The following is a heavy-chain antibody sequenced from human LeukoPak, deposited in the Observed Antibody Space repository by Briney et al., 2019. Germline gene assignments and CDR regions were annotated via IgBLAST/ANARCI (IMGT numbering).Heavy chain of an antibody. CDR1: GDSISSTNW. Sequence: KPSETLSLTCAVAGDSISSTNWWSWVRQPPGKGLEWIGEIYHSGKTNYNPSLKSRVTISIDKSKSQFSLKLSSVTAADTAMYYCARAYHDFWSGRNWLDPWGQGTLVTVSS. CDR3: ARAYHDFWSGRNWLDP. CDR2: IYHSGKT. J-gene: IGHJ5*02. D-gene: IGHD3-3*01. V-gene: IGHV4-4*02.